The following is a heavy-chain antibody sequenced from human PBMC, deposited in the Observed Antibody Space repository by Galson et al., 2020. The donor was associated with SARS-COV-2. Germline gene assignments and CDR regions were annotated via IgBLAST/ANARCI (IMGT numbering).Heavy chain of an antibody. Sequence: SETLSLTCSVSGGSISSRNYYWTWIRQQPGKGLEWIGYTYYSGSTYYNPSIKSRVTISLDTSENQFSLKLTSVTAADTAVYYCATGGRLEMALDYWGQGTLVTVSS. CDR1: GGSISSRNYY. D-gene: IGHD3-3*01. CDR2: TYYSGST. J-gene: IGHJ4*02. CDR3: ATGGRLEMALDY. V-gene: IGHV4-31*03.